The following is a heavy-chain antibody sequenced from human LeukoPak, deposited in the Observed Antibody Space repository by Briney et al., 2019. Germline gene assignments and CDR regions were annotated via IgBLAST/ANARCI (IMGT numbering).Heavy chain of an antibody. D-gene: IGHD6-13*01. V-gene: IGHV1-69*01. Sequence: SVKVSCKASGGTFSSYAISWVRQAPGQGLEWMGGIIPIFGTANYAQKFQGRVTITADESTSTAYMELSSLRSEDTAVYYCASGIAAAGTDPIHYYYGMDVWGQGTTVTVSS. CDR3: ASGIAAAGTDPIHYYYGMDV. J-gene: IGHJ6*02. CDR1: GGTFSSYA. CDR2: IIPIFGTA.